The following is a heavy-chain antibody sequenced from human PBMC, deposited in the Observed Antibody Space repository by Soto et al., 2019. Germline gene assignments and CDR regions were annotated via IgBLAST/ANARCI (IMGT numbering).Heavy chain of an antibody. Sequence: EVQLVESGGAVVQPGGSLRLSCAASGFTFDDYAMHWVRQAPGKGLEWVCLIGWDGGSTYYADSVEGRFTISRDNSKNYLYLQMNSLTTEDTALYYCAKGFIVAATFGIDYWGQGALVTVSS. J-gene: IGHJ4*02. CDR1: GFTFDDYA. CDR3: AKGFIVAATFGIDY. CDR2: IGWDGGST. D-gene: IGHD1-26*01. V-gene: IGHV3-43*01.